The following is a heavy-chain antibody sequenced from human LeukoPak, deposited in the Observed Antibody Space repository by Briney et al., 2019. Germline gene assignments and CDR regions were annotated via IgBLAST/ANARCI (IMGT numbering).Heavy chain of an antibody. D-gene: IGHD7-27*01. CDR2: IYYSGST. CDR1: GGSISNYY. J-gene: IGHJ4*02. V-gene: IGHV4-59*01. Sequence: SETLSLTCTVSGGSISNYYWSWIRQPPGKGLEWIGYIYYSGSTNYNPFLKSRVIISVDTSKNQFSLKLSSVTAADTAVYYCARGLTGMIFDYWGQGTLVTVSS. CDR3: ARGLTGMIFDY.